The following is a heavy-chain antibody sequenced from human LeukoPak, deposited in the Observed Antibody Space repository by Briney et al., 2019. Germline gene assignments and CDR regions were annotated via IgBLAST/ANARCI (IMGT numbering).Heavy chain of an antibody. Sequence: PGGSLRLSCAASGFTVSGNYMSWVRQAPGKGLEWVSSISSSSSYIYYADSVKGRFTISRDNAKNSLYLQMNSLRAEDTAVYYCARGFRGSFGQDAFDIWGQGTMVTVSS. CDR2: ISSSSSYI. J-gene: IGHJ3*02. V-gene: IGHV3-21*01. D-gene: IGHD1-26*01. CDR3: ARGFRGSFGQDAFDI. CDR1: GFTVSGNY.